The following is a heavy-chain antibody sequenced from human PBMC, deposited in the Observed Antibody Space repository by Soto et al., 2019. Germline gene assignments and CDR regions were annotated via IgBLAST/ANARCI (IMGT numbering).Heavy chain of an antibody. CDR1: GYTFTSYD. CDR3: ARVPGYYGSGSKKRYYYYSTDV. D-gene: IGHD3-10*01. J-gene: IGHJ6*03. V-gene: IGHV1-8*01. Sequence: ASVKVSCKASGYTFTSYDINWVRQATGQGLEWMGWMNPNSGNTGYAQKFQGRVTMTRNTSISTAYMELSSLRSEDTAVYYCARVPGYYGSGSKKRYYYYSTDVWGTGTTVTVSS. CDR2: MNPNSGNT.